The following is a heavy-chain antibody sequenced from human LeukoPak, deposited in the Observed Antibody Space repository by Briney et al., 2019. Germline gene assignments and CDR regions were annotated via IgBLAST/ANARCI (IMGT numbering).Heavy chain of an antibody. CDR1: GGPISSTSYY. CDR2: IYYSGST. V-gene: IGHV4-39*07. Sequence: SETLSLTCTVSGGPISSTSYYWGWIRQPPGKGLEWIGSIYYSGSTYYNPSLKSRVTISVDTSKNQFSLKLSSVTAADTAVYYCARENCSGGSCYSIYYYYYMDVWGKGTTVTVSS. CDR3: ARENCSGGSCYSIYYYYYMDV. J-gene: IGHJ6*03. D-gene: IGHD2-15*01.